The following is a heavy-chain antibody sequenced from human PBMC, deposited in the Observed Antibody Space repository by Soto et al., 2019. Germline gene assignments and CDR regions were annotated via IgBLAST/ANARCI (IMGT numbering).Heavy chain of an antibody. Sequence: ASVKVSCKASGYTFTNSDINWARQAPGQGLEWMGWMNPDSGHAAYAQKFQGRVTLTTSTSTSTVYMEMRSLGSEDTAVYYCARRPHCSGGICYYGLDNWGQGTLVPVSS. V-gene: IGHV1-8*01. D-gene: IGHD2-15*01. J-gene: IGHJ4*02. CDR2: MNPDSGHA. CDR1: GYTFTNSD. CDR3: ARRPHCSGGICYYGLDN.